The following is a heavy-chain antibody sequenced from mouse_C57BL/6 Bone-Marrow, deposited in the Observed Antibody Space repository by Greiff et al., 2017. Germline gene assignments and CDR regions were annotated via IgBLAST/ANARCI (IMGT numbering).Heavy chain of an antibody. D-gene: IGHD3-3*01. CDR2: IDPENGDT. J-gene: IGHJ2*01. V-gene: IGHV14-4*01. Sequence: VQLQQSGAELVRPGASVKLSCTASGFNIKDDYMHWVKQRPEQGLEWIGWIDPENGDTEYASKFQGKATITADTSSNTAYLQLSSLTSEDTDVYYCTTRGCYYFDYWGQGTTLTVSS. CDR1: GFNIKDDY. CDR3: TTRGCYYFDY.